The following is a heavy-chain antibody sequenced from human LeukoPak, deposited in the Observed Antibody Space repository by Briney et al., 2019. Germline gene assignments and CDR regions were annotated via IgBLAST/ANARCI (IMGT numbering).Heavy chain of an antibody. D-gene: IGHD1-26*01. V-gene: IGHV3-30*04. Sequence: GGSLRLSCAGSGFTFSSYAMHWVRQAPAKGLEWVAVISYDGSKKYYAYSVKGRFTISRNNSKSTLYLQMNSLRAEDTAVYYCARGSYSSVPELFDYWGQGTVVTVSS. CDR2: ISYDGSKK. J-gene: IGHJ4*02. CDR3: ARGSYSSVPELFDY. CDR1: GFTFSSYA.